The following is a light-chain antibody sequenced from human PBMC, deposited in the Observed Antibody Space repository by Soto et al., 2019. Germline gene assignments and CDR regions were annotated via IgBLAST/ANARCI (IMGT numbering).Light chain of an antibody. CDR3: AAWDDSLMV. CDR2: SNN. CDR1: SSNLGSNT. J-gene: IGLJ2*01. Sequence: QSVLTQPPSASGTPGQRVTISCSGSSSNLGSNTVDWYQQLPGTAPKLLIYSNNQQPSGVPDRFSGSKSGTSASLAISGLQYEDEADYYCAAWDDSLMVFGGGTKLTVL. V-gene: IGLV1-44*01.